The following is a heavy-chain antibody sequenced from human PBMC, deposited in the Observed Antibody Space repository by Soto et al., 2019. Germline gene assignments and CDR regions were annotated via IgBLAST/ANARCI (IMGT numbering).Heavy chain of an antibody. Sequence: EVQVVESGGGLVKPGESLRISCAASGFTFSNAWMSWVRQAPGKGLEWVGRIKSKVDGETTDHAAPVKGRFAISRDDSKNTLYLQMNNLKTEDTAVYYCATAVLVVAATGRYYFGLDVWGQGTTVTVSS. D-gene: IGHD2-15*01. CDR3: ATAVLVVAATGRYYFGLDV. V-gene: IGHV3-15*01. CDR2: IKSKVDGETT. CDR1: GFTFSNAW. J-gene: IGHJ6*02.